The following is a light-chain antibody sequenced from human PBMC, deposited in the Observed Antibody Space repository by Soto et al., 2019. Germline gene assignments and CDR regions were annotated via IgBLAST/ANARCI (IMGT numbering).Light chain of an antibody. Sequence: DIQMTQSPSSVSASVGDRVTITCRASQGISSWLVWYQQKPGKAPKLLIYATSSLQSGVPSRFSGSGSGTDFTLTISSLQPEDFATYYCQQSYSTPPGTFGQGTKVDIK. CDR1: QGISSW. CDR3: QQSYSTPPGT. CDR2: ATS. J-gene: IGKJ1*01. V-gene: IGKV1-12*01.